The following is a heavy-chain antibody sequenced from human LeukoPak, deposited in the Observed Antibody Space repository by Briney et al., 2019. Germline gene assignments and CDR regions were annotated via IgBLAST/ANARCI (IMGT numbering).Heavy chain of an antibody. J-gene: IGHJ6*03. D-gene: IGHD2-2*01. CDR3: ARGRESLVVVPAATRINDYYYYMDV. Sequence: PSETLSLTCAVYGGSFSGYYWSWIRQPPGKGLEWIGEINHSGSTNYNPSLKSRVTISVDTSKNQFSLKLSSVTAADTAVYYCARGRESLVVVPAATRINDYYYYMDVWGKGTTVTVSS. V-gene: IGHV4-34*01. CDR1: GGSFSGYY. CDR2: INHSGST.